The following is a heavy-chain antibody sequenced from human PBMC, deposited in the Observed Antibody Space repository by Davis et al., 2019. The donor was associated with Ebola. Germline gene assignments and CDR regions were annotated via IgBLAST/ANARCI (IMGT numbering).Heavy chain of an antibody. D-gene: IGHD6-13*01. Sequence: PGGSLRLSCTVSGGAISSYYWSWIRQPPGKGLEWIGYIYYSGSTNYNPSLKSRVTISVDTSKNQFSLKLSSVTAADTAVYYCARGYSSSWYELPELDFDYWGQGTLVTVSS. V-gene: IGHV4-59*01. CDR3: ARGYSSSWYELPELDFDY. CDR2: IYYSGST. CDR1: GGAISSYY. J-gene: IGHJ4*02.